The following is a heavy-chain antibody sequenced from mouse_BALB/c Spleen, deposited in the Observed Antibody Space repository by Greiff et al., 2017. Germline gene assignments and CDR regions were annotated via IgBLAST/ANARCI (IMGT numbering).Heavy chain of an antibody. V-gene: IGHV5-6-5*01. J-gene: IGHJ4*01. CDR1: GFTFSSYA. CDR2: ISSGGST. CDR3: ARERPYAMDY. Sequence: EVQGVESGGGLVKPGGSLKLSCAASGFTFSSYAMSWVRQTPEKRLEWVASISSGGSTYYPDSVKGRFTISRDNARNILYLQMSSLRSEDTAMYYCARERPYAMDYWGQGTSVTVSS.